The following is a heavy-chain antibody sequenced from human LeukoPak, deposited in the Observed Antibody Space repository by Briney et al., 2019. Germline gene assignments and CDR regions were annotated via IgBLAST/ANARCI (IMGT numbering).Heavy chain of an antibody. Sequence: SETLSLTCTVSGGSISSGGYYWSWIRQPPGKGLEWIGYIYHSGSTYYNPSLKSRVTISVDRSKNQFSLKLSSVTAADTAVYYCARQGYSGSYRQGVWYFDLWGRGTLVTVSS. V-gene: IGHV4-30-2*01. CDR3: ARQGYSGSYRQGVWYFDL. D-gene: IGHD1-26*01. CDR2: IYHSGST. J-gene: IGHJ2*01. CDR1: GGSISSGGYY.